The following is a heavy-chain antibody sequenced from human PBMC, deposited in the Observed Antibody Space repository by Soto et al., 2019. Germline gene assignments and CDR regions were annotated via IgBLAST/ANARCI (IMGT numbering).Heavy chain of an antibody. D-gene: IGHD6-13*01. J-gene: IGHJ4*02. CDR1: GFTFSSYG. CDR2: ISYDGSNK. Sequence: QVQLVESGGGVVQPGRSLRLSCAASGFTFSSYGMHWVRQAPGKGLEWVAVISYDGSNKYYADSVKGRFTISRDNSKNTLYLQMNSLRAEDTAVYYCAKPVAGYSSSWYFDYWGQGTLVTVSS. V-gene: IGHV3-30*18. CDR3: AKPVAGYSSSWYFDY.